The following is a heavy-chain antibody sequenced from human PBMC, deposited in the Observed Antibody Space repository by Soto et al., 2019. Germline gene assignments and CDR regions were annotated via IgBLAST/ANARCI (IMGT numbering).Heavy chain of an antibody. CDR2: IYYSGST. CDR3: AVRTYYYDSSGRGGGHDY. V-gene: IGHV4-39*01. Sequence: QLQLQESGPGLVKPSETLSLTCTVSGGSISSSSYYWGWIRQPPGKGLEWIGSIYYSGSTYYNPSLKSRVTISVDTSKNQFSLKLSSVTAADTAVYYCAVRTYYYDSSGRGGGHDYWGQGTLVTVSS. J-gene: IGHJ4*02. D-gene: IGHD3-22*01. CDR1: GGSISSSSYY.